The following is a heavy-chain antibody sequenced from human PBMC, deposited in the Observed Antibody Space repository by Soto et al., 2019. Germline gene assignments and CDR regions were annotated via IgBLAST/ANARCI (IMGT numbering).Heavy chain of an antibody. D-gene: IGHD3-16*01. CDR1: GFTFSNYG. V-gene: IGHV3-33*01. J-gene: IGHJ6*02. CDR3: AGGFYGMDV. CDR2: IWYDGSNK. Sequence: GGSLRLSCAASGFTFSNYGMHWVRQAPGKGLEWVAVIWYDGSNKYYADSVKGRFTISRDNAKNSLYLQMNSLRAEDTAVYYCAGGFYGMDVWGQGTTVTVSS.